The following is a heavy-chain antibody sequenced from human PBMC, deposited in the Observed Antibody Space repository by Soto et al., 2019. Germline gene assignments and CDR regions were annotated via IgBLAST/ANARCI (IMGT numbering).Heavy chain of an antibody. V-gene: IGHV3-33*01. CDR3: ARDAAVAGNDY. CDR1: GFTFSRYG. J-gene: IGHJ4*02. D-gene: IGHD6-19*01. Sequence: QVQLVESGGGVVQPGRSLRLSCAASGFTFSRYGMHWVRKAPGKGLEWVAVIWYDGSNKYYADSVKGRLTISRDNSKNTLYLQMNSLRAEDTAVYYCARDAAVAGNDYWGQGTLVTVSS. CDR2: IWYDGSNK.